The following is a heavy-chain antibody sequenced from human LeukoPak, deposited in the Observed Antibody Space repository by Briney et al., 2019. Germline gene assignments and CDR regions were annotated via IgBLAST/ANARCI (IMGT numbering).Heavy chain of an antibody. J-gene: IGHJ4*02. D-gene: IGHD6-19*01. Sequence: SENLSLTCAVYGGSFSGYYWSWIRQPPGKGLEWIGEINHSGSTNYNPSLKSRVTISVDTSKNQFSLKLSSVTAADTAVYYCARGPVLSYSSGWSYYFFDYWGQGTLVTVSS. CDR1: GGSFSGYY. V-gene: IGHV4-34*01. CDR3: ARGPVLSYSSGWSYYFFDY. CDR2: INHSGST.